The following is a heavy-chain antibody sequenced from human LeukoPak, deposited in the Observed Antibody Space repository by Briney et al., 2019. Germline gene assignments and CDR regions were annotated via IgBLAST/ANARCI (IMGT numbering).Heavy chain of an antibody. V-gene: IGHV4-59*08. J-gene: IGHJ6*02. CDR1: GGSISSYY. Sequence: SETLSLTCTVSGGSISSYYWSWIRQPPGKRLEWIGYIYYSGSTNYNPSLKSRVTISVDTSKNQFSLKLSSVTAADTAVYYCARYPAPEDYYYGMDVWGQGTTVTVSS. CDR3: ARYPAPEDYYYGMDV. CDR2: IYYSGST. D-gene: IGHD2-2*01.